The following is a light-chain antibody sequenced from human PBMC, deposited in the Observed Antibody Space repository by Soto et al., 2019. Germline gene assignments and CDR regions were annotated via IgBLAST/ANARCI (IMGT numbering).Light chain of an antibody. Sequence: IVLTQSPGTLSLSPGERATLSCRATQSFRSSYLAWYQQKPGQAPSLLIYGSFTRVPGIPDRVSGSGSRTDFTLSISRLEPEDPAVYYCQQYDIAPTFTFGQGTKVDIK. CDR1: QSFRSSY. J-gene: IGKJ1*01. V-gene: IGKV3-20*01. CDR3: QQYDIAPTFT. CDR2: GSF.